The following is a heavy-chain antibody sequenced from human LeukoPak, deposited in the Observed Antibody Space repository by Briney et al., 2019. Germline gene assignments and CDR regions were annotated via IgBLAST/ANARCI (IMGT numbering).Heavy chain of an antibody. Sequence: ASVKVSCKASGYTFTGYYMHWVRQAPGQGLEWMGWINPNSGGTNYAQKFRGRVTMTRDTSISTAYMELSRLRSDDTAVYYCARDRPSGSYYGGRWWFDPWGQGTLVTVSS. V-gene: IGHV1-2*02. CDR2: INPNSGGT. D-gene: IGHD1-26*01. CDR3: ARDRPSGSYYGGRWWFDP. J-gene: IGHJ5*02. CDR1: GYTFTGYY.